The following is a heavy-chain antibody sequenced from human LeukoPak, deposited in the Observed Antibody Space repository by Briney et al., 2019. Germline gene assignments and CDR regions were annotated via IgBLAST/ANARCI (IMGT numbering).Heavy chain of an antibody. V-gene: IGHV1-2*02. CDR2: INPNSGGT. CDR1: GYTFTGYY. CDR3: ARDPDYFKIAAAGHEGY. Sequence: ASVKVSCKASGYTFTGYYMHWVRQAPGQGLEWMGWINPNSGGTNYAQKFQGRVTMTRVTSISTAYMELSRLRSDDTAVYYCARDPDYFKIAAAGHEGYWGQGTLVTVSS. J-gene: IGHJ4*02. D-gene: IGHD6-13*01.